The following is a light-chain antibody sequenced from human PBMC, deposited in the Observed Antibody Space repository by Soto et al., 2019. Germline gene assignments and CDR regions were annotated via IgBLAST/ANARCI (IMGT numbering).Light chain of an antibody. Sequence: QPVLTQPPSVSGAPGQRVTISCTGSSANIGAAYNVDWYQQLPGTAPKLLIYGNNNRPSGVPARFSGSKSGTSASLAIAGLQAEHEGDYYGQSYDSSLGGYVFGAGTKVTVL. J-gene: IGLJ1*01. V-gene: IGLV1-40*01. CDR1: SANIGAAYN. CDR2: GNN. CDR3: QSYDSSLGGYV.